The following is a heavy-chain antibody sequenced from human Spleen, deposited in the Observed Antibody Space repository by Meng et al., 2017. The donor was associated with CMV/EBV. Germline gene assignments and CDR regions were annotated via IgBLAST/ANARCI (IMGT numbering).Heavy chain of an antibody. Sequence: GESLKISCAASGFTFSGYSMNWVRQAPGKGLEWVSSISSRSSDIYYADSVKGRFTISRDNSKNTLYLQMNSLRAEDTAVYYCARDKGVGSGSYTTPIDYWGQGTLVTVSS. D-gene: IGHD1-26*01. CDR1: GFTFSGYS. V-gene: IGHV3-21*01. CDR3: ARDKGVGSGSYTTPIDY. CDR2: ISSRSSDI. J-gene: IGHJ4*02.